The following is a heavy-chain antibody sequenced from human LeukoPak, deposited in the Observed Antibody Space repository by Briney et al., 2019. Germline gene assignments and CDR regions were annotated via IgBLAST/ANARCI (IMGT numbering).Heavy chain of an antibody. CDR2: ISSSSSTI. Sequence: GGSLRLSCAASGFTFSSYSMNWVRQAPGKGLEWVSYISSSSSTIYYADSVKGRFTISRDNAKNSLYLQMNSLRAEDTAVYYCARDLDYDSSGYFSFKYYFDYWGQGTLVTVSS. V-gene: IGHV3-48*01. J-gene: IGHJ4*02. CDR1: GFTFSSYS. CDR3: ARDLDYDSSGYFSFKYYFDY. D-gene: IGHD3-22*01.